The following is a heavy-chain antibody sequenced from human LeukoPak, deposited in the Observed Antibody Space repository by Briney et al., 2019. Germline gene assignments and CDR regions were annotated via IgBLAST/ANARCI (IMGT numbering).Heavy chain of an antibody. CDR1: GGSISSYY. Sequence: PSETLSLTCTVSGGSISSYYWSWIRQPAGKGLEWIGRIYTSGTTNYNPSLKSRVTISVDKSKNQFSPKLSSVTAADTAVYYCASYSSSIRMDVWGKGTTVTVSS. CDR3: ASYSSSIRMDV. D-gene: IGHD6-6*01. J-gene: IGHJ6*04. V-gene: IGHV4-4*07. CDR2: IYTSGTT.